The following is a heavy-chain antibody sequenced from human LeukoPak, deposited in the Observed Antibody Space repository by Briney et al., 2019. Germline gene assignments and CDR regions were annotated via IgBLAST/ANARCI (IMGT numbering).Heavy chain of an antibody. D-gene: IGHD2-21*01. CDR1: GFTFSNYA. CDR3: ARSDWFDP. J-gene: IGHJ5*02. V-gene: IGHV3-23*01. Sequence: GGSLRLSCAASGFTFSNYAMSWVRQAPGKGLEWVSAISGSDGSTNYADSVKGRVTISRDNAKNTLYLQMNSLRAEDTAVYYCARSDWFDPWGQGTLVIVSS. CDR2: ISGSDGST.